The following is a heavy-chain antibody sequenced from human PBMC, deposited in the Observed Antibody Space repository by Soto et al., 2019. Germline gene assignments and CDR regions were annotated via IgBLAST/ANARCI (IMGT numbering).Heavy chain of an antibody. D-gene: IGHD2-2*01. CDR3: AGVDGPYLGYCSSTSCYPRYYYMDV. Sequence: ASVKVSCKASGYTFTSYGISWVRQAPGQGLEWMGWISAYNGNTNYAQKLQGRVTMTTDTSTSTAYMELRSLRSDDTAVYYCAGVDGPYLGYCSSTSCYPRYYYMDVWGKGTTVTVSS. CDR2: ISAYNGNT. CDR1: GYTFTSYG. V-gene: IGHV1-18*01. J-gene: IGHJ6*03.